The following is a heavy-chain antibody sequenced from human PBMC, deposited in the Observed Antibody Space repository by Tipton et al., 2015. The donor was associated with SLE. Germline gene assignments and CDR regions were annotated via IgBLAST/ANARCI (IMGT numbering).Heavy chain of an antibody. CDR2: LDDSGNT. J-gene: IGHJ4*02. D-gene: IGHD6-19*01. CDR1: DDSLSSSY. V-gene: IGHV4-59*01. CDR3: AKGSRWYKD. Sequence: GLVKPSETLSLICVVSDDSLSSSYWSWIRQPPGKGLEWIASLDDSGNTNYNPSLRSRVTTSIDTPKSQFSLKLSSVTAADTAVYYRAKGSRWYKDWGQGKLVTFSS.